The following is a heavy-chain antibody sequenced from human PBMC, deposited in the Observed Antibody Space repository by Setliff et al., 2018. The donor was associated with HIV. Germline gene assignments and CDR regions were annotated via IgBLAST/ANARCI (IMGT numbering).Heavy chain of an antibody. J-gene: IGHJ4*02. V-gene: IGHV4-59*02. CDR2: IYYSGST. D-gene: IGHD1-7*01. CDR3: ARGHTWNYYGGDYFDY. Sequence: LSLTCTVSGGSVSDYFWNWIRQPPGKGLEWIGYIYYSGSTNCNPSLESRVSISVDTSKNQFSLRLSSVTAADTAVYYCARGHTWNYYGGDYFDYWGQGSLVTVSS. CDR1: GGSVSDYF.